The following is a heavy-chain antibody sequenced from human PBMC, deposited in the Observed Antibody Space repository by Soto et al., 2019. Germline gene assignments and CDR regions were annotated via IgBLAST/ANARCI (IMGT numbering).Heavy chain of an antibody. V-gene: IGHV1-69*13. CDR1: GGSFSNYI. CDR2: TIPMFATA. J-gene: IGHJ4*02. Sequence: SVKVSCKASGGSFSNYIFAWVRQAPGQGLEWMGGTIPMFATAQYAQKLQGRVTITADESTSTVYMDLTSLRSDDTAVYYCARGLFGQQWLVGFDTWGQGTLVTVS. CDR3: ARGLFGQQWLVGFDT. D-gene: IGHD6-19*01.